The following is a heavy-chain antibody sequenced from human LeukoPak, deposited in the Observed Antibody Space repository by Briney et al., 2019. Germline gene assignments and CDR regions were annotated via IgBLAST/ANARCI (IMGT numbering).Heavy chain of an antibody. Sequence: KSSETLSLTCTVYGGSINGYYWSWIRQPPEKGLEWIGYIYYRGSTNYNPSLKSRVTISEDTSKNQFSLKLSSVTAADTAVYYCARADYGTSAYYYTFDYWGQGTLVTVSP. CDR1: GGSINGYY. D-gene: IGHD3-22*01. CDR3: ARADYGTSAYYYTFDY. J-gene: IGHJ4*02. CDR2: IYYRGST. V-gene: IGHV4-59*01.